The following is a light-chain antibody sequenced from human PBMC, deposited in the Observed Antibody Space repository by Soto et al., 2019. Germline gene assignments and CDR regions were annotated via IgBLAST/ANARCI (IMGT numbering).Light chain of an antibody. V-gene: IGKV3-20*01. CDR1: QSVSNNY. CDR2: GAS. CDR3: QQANSFPIT. J-gene: IGKJ5*01. Sequence: IVLTQSPGTLSLSPGERATLSCRASQSVSNNYLAWYQQKPGQAPRLLIYGASSRATGIPDRFSGSGSGTDFTLTISSLQPEDFATYYCQQANSFPITFGQGTRWRL.